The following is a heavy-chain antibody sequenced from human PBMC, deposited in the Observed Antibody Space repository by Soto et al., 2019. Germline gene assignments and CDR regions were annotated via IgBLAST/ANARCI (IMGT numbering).Heavy chain of an antibody. V-gene: IGHV3-30-3*01. J-gene: IGHJ4*02. D-gene: IGHD2-8*01. Sequence: QVQLVESGGGVVQPGRSLRLSCAASGFTFSSYAMHWVRQAPGKGLEWVAVISYDGSNKYYEDSVKGRFTIYRDNSKNTLYLHMNSLRAEDPAVYYCATSARVSRGYYFDYLGQGNLVTVSS. CDR3: ATSARVSRGYYFDY. CDR2: ISYDGSNK. CDR1: GFTFSSYA.